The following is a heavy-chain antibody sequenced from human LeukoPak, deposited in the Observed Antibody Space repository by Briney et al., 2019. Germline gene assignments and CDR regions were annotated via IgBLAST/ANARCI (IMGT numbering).Heavy chain of an antibody. V-gene: IGHV1-8*01. CDR1: GYTFTSYD. CDR3: AKFPGYYGSGSYSRAFDY. CDR2: MNPNSGDT. Sequence: ASVKVSCKSSGYTFTSYDINWVRQATGQGLEWMGWMNPNSGDTGYAQKFQGRVTMTRNTSISTAYMELSSLRSEDTAVYYCAKFPGYYGSGSYSRAFDYWGQGTLVTVSS. J-gene: IGHJ4*02. D-gene: IGHD3-10*01.